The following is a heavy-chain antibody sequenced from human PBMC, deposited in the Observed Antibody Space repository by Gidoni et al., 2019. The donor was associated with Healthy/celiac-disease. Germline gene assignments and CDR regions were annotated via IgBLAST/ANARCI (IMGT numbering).Heavy chain of an antibody. CDR1: GFSFDDYA. J-gene: IGHJ4*02. D-gene: IGHD2-15*01. CDR3: AKGLRRYCSGGSCYSGSDY. CDR2: ISWNIGTI. Sequence: EVQLVESGGGLVQPGRSLRLSCAASGFSFDDYAMHWVRQAPGKGLEWVSYISWNIGTIGYADSVRGRFTISRDNAKNSLYLQMNSLRAEDTALYYCAKGLRRYCSGGSCYSGSDYWGQGTLVTVSS. V-gene: IGHV3-9*01.